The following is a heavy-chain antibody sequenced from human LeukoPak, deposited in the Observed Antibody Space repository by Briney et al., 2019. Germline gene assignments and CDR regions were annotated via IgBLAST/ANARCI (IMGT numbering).Heavy chain of an antibody. V-gene: IGHV4-39*07. CDR2: IYHSGST. CDR3: ARVPDNYDILTGYYTYFDY. D-gene: IGHD3-9*01. J-gene: IGHJ4*02. CDR1: GGSITTNNYY. Sequence: SETLSLTCTVSGGSITTNNYYWGWIRQPPGKGLEWIGSIYHSGSTYYNPSLKSRVTISVDTSKNQFSLKLSSVTAADTAVYYCARVPDNYDILTGYYTYFDYWGQGTLVTVSS.